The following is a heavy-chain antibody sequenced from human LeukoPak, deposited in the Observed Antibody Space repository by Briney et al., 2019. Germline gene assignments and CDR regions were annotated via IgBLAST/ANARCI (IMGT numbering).Heavy chain of an antibody. CDR1: GYTFTSYG. CDR2: ISAYNGNT. Sequence: ASVKVSCKASGYTFTSYGISWVRQAPGQGLEWMGWISAYNGNTNYAQKLQGRVTMTTDTSTSTAYMELRSLRSDDTAVYYCARGGYYYDSSGYRHDAFDIWGQGTMVTVSS. D-gene: IGHD3-22*01. V-gene: IGHV1-18*01. CDR3: ARGGYYYDSSGYRHDAFDI. J-gene: IGHJ3*02.